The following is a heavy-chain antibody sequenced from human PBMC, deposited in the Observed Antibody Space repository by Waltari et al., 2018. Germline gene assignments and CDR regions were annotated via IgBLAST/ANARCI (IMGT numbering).Heavy chain of an antibody. CDR1: GGSISSGRYY. J-gene: IGHJ2*01. D-gene: IGHD6-19*01. CDR3: ARLLSGFNWYFDL. Sequence: QVQLQESGPGLVKPSQTLSLTCTVSGGSISSGRYYWSWIRQPAGKGLEWIGRIYTSGSTNYNPSLKSRVTISVDTSKNQFSLKLSSVTAADTAVYYCARLLSGFNWYFDLWGRGTLVTVSS. V-gene: IGHV4-61*02. CDR2: IYTSGST.